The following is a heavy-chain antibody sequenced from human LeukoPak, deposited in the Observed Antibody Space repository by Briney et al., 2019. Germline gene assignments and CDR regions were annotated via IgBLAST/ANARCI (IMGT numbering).Heavy chain of an antibody. CDR1: GFTFSNYA. D-gene: IGHD6-13*01. CDR3: AKDWPSEWQQLPDYDAVDV. Sequence: PGGSLRLSCGASGFTFSNYAMTWVRQAPGKGLEWVSTISDSGSTFYADSVKGRFTISRDNSKNTLFLQMNGLRADDTAVYYCAKDWPSEWQQLPDYDAVDVWGQGTMVTVSS. CDR2: ISDSGST. J-gene: IGHJ3*01. V-gene: IGHV3-23*01.